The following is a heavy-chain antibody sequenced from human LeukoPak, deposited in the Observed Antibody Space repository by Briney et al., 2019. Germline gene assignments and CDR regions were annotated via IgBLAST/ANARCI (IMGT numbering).Heavy chain of an antibody. CDR3: ARDSSGWGFDY. CDR2: IRSDGSST. CDR1: GFTFSTYR. D-gene: IGHD6-25*01. V-gene: IGHV3-74*01. J-gene: IGHJ4*02. Sequence: GGSLRLSCAASGFTFSTYRMDWVRQAPGKGLVWVSGIRSDGSSTIYADSVKGRFTISRDNARNTLYLQVNSLGAEDTAVYYCARDSSGWGFDYWGQGSLVTVSS.